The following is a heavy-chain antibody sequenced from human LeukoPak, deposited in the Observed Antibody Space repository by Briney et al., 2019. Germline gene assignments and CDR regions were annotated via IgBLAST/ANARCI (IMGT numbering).Heavy chain of an antibody. Sequence: GESLQISCKGSGYSFTSYWIGWVRRMPGKGVGWMGIIYPGDSDTRYSSSFQGQVTISADKSISTAYLQWSSLKASDTAMYYCARLETYYDFWSGYSSGDAFDIWGQGTMVTVSS. CDR3: ARLETYYDFWSGYSSGDAFDI. CDR1: GYSFTSYW. J-gene: IGHJ3*02. CDR2: IYPGDSDT. V-gene: IGHV5-51*01. D-gene: IGHD3-3*01.